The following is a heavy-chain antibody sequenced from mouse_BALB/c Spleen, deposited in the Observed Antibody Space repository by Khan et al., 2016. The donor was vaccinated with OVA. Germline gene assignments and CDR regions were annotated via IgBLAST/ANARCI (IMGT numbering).Heavy chain of an antibody. J-gene: IGHJ3*01. CDR3: ANHGSSSAWFTY. D-gene: IGHD1-1*01. V-gene: IGHV1-7*01. CDR2: INPSTGYT. CDR1: GYTFTSYW. Sequence: QVQLKESGAELAKPGAPVKMSCKASGYTFTSYWMHWVKQRPGQGLEWIGYINPSTGYTEYNQKFKDKATLTADKSSSTAYMQLSSLTSEDSAVYYCANHGSSSAWFTYWGQGTLVTVSA.